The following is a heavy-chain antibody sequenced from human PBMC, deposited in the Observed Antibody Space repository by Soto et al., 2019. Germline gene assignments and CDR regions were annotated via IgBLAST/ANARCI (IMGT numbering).Heavy chain of an antibody. CDR1: GYTFTSCG. D-gene: IGHD3-22*01. Sequence: GASVKVSCKASGYTFTSCGISWVRQAPGQVLECRVWISGYNGNTDYXXKVQGRVXXTADRATSIAXMELSXRRCDDTAVYYCARAYYYDSSGYSSWRQGTLVTVSS. CDR2: ISGYNGNT. CDR3: ARAYYYDSSGYSS. V-gene: IGHV1-18*01. J-gene: IGHJ4*02.